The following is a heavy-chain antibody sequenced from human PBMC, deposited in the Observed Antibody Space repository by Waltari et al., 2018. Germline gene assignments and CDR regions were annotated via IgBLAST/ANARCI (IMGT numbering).Heavy chain of an antibody. V-gene: IGHV4-4*07. J-gene: IGHJ5*02. D-gene: IGHD2-2*01. CDR1: GGSISSYY. CDR3: ARDSGNIVVVPAARLNWFDP. Sequence: QVQLQESGPGLVKPSETLSLTCTVSGGSISSYYWSWIRQPAGKGLEWIWRIYTSGRANYNPSLKRRVTMSVDTSKNQFSLKLSSVTAADTAVYYCARDSGNIVVVPAARLNWFDPWGQGTLVTVSS. CDR2: IYTSGRA.